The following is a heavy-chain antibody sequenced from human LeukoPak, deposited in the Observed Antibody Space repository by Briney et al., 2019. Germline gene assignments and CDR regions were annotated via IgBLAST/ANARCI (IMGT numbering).Heavy chain of an antibody. J-gene: IGHJ4*02. D-gene: IGHD3-22*01. CDR1: GFTFSGYG. Sequence: GGSLRLSCAASGFTFSGYGMHWVRQAPGKGLEWVAVISYDGSNKYYADSVKGRFTISRDNSKNTLYLQMNSLRAEDTAVYYRAREAVSAGFDYWGQGTLVTVSS. CDR2: ISYDGSNK. CDR3: AREAVSAGFDY. V-gene: IGHV3-30*19.